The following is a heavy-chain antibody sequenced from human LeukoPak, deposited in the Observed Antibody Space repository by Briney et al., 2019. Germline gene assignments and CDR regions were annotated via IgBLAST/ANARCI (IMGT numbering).Heavy chain of an antibody. CDR2: IYHSGTT. V-gene: IGHV4-4*02. Sequence: SETLSLTCAVSGGSISSNNWWSWVRQPPGKGLEWIGEIYHSGTTNYNPSLKSRVTISVDTSKNQFSLKLSSVTAADTAMYFCARHCEPWTLDAFDIWGQGTLVAVSS. D-gene: IGHD2-21*01. CDR1: GGSISSNNW. CDR3: ARHCEPWTLDAFDI. J-gene: IGHJ3*02.